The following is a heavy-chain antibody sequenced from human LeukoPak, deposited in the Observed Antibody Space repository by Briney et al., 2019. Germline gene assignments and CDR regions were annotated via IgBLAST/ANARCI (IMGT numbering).Heavy chain of an antibody. V-gene: IGHV1-2*02. J-gene: IGHJ5*02. CDR1: GYTFTGYY. CDR3: ARDPWSRPSDP. D-gene: IGHD1-26*01. CDR2: INPNSGGT. Sequence: GASVKVSCKASGYTFTGYYMHWVRQAPGQGLEWMGWINPNSGGTNYEQKFQGRVTMTRDTSISTAYMELSRLRSDDTAVYYCARDPWSRPSDPGGQGTLVTVSS.